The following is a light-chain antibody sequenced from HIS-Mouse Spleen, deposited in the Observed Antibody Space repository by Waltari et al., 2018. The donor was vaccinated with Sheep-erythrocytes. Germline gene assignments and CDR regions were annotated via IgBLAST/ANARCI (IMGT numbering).Light chain of an antibody. V-gene: IGLV2-11*01. Sequence: QSALTQPRSVSGSPGQSVTISCTGTSSDVGGYNYVSWYQQHPGEAPKLMIYDVSKRPSGFPDRFSGSKSGNTASLTISGLQAEDEADYYCCSYAGSYTLVFGGGTKLTVL. CDR3: CSYAGSYTLV. CDR1: SSDVGGYNY. CDR2: DVS. J-gene: IGLJ3*02.